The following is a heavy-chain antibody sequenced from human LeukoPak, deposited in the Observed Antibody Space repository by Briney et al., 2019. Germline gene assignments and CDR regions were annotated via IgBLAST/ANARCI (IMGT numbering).Heavy chain of an antibody. CDR1: GFAFSDYY. CDR3: ASASIRMTTGGLFDC. J-gene: IGHJ4*02. D-gene: IGHD5-12*01. V-gene: IGHV3-11*03. Sequence: GGSLRLSCAASGFAFSDYYMSWLRPAPGRGLEWVSYISDTSSYTNYADSVKGRFTISRDNAKNPLYLHMNSLRAEDTAVYYFASASIRMTTGGLFDCWGQGTLVTVSS. CDR2: ISDTSSYT.